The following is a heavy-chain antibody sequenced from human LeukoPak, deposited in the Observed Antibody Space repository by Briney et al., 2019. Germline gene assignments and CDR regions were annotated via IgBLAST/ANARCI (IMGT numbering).Heavy chain of an antibody. CDR2: MNHDGSDQ. CDR3: ARAAVYCSSSACRTNFDS. CDR1: VFMFRNYY. J-gene: IGHJ4*02. D-gene: IGHD2-2*01. V-gene: IGHV3-7*01. Sequence: GGSLRLFCAASVFMFRNYYMSGVQEARGKGREGVAYMNHDGSDQSHVDSVRGRFTISRDNAKNSLYLQMNSLRVEDTAVYYCARAAVYCSSSACRTNFDSWGQGTLVTVSS.